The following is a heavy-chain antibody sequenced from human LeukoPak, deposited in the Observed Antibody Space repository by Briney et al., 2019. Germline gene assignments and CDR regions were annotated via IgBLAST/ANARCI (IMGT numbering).Heavy chain of an antibody. CDR1: GFTFSRFA. Sequence: GGSLRLSCSASGFTFSRFAMSWVRQLPGKGLEWVSSISGSGHKTYYGDSVKGRFSVSRDNSKNILYLQMDSLRADDSALYYRAKDANYYDSSGYLIPFDYWGQGTLVTVSS. V-gene: IGHV3-23*01. CDR3: AKDANYYDSSGYLIPFDY. CDR2: ISGSGHKT. D-gene: IGHD3-22*01. J-gene: IGHJ4*02.